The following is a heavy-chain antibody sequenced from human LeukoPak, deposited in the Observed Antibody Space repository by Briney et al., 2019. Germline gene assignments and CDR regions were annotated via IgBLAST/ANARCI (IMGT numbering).Heavy chain of an antibody. V-gene: IGHV3-21*06. CDR1: GFTFSSYG. CDR3: ARDSGLIDYDFWSGFDY. J-gene: IGHJ4*02. Sequence: PGGSLRLSCAASGFTFSSYGMNWVRQAPGKGLEWVLSISSRSSYIYYADSVKGRFTISRDNAKNSLYLELHSLRAEDTAVYYCARDSGLIDYDFWSGFDYWGQGTLVTVSS. CDR2: ISSRSSYI. D-gene: IGHD3-3*01.